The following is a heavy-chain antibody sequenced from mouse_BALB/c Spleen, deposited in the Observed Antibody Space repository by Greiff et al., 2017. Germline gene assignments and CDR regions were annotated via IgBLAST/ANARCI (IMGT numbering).Heavy chain of an antibody. CDR1: GFTFSSYG. D-gene: IGHD1-2*01. J-gene: IGHJ4*01. V-gene: IGHV5-6-3*01. CDR3: ARDPPITTNAMDY. Sequence: EVKLVESGGGLVQPGGSLKLSCAASGFTFSSYGMSWVRQTPDKRLELVATINSNGGSTYYPDSVKGRFTISRDNAKNTLYLQMSSLKSEDTAMYYCARDPPITTNAMDYWGQGTSVTVSS. CDR2: INSNGGST.